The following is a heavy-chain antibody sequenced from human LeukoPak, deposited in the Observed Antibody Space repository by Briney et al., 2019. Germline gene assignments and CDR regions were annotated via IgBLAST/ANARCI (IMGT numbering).Heavy chain of an antibody. CDR2: ISYDGSNK. CDR1: GFTFSSYG. V-gene: IGHV3-30*18. CDR3: AKGLLRGGSGSPNY. J-gene: IGHJ4*02. Sequence: GRSLRLSCAASGFTFSSYGMHWVRQAPGKGLEWVAVISYDGSNKYYADSVKGRFTISRDNSKNTLYLQMNSLRAEDTAVYYCAKGLLRGGSGSPNYWGQGTLVTVSS. D-gene: IGHD3-10*01.